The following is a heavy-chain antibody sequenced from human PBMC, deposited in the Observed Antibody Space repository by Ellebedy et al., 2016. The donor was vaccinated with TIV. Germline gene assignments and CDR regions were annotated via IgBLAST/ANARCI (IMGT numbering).Heavy chain of an antibody. D-gene: IGHD1-26*01. CDR1: GFTFDDYA. Sequence: PGGSLRLSCEASGFTFDDYAMHRVRQAPGKGLEWVSGISWNSGVIEYADSVKGRFTISRDNAKNSVFLQMNSLKVEDMALYYCAKAVERGALDIWGQGTVATVSP. CDR2: ISWNSGVI. J-gene: IGHJ3*02. CDR3: AKAVERGALDI. V-gene: IGHV3-9*03.